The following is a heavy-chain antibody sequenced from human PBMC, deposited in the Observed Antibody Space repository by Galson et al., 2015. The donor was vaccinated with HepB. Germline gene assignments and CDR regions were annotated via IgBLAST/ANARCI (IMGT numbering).Heavy chain of an antibody. CDR1: GFTFSSYA. Sequence: LRLSCAASGFTFSSYAMSWVRQAPGKGLEWVSAISGSGGSTYYADSVKGRFTISRDNSKNTLYLQMNSLRAEDTAVYYCAKSSWVVVPAAGEYFQHWGQGTLVTVTS. CDR3: AKSSWVVVPAAGEYFQH. D-gene: IGHD2-2*01. J-gene: IGHJ1*01. V-gene: IGHV3-23*01. CDR2: ISGSGGST.